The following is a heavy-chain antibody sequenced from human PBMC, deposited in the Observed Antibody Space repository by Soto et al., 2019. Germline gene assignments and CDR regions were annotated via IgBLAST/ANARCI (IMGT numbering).Heavy chain of an antibody. V-gene: IGHV4-31*03. CDR1: GGSISSGGYY. Sequence: QVQLQESGPGLVKPSQTLSLTCTVSGGSISSGGYYWSWIRQHPGKGLEWIGYIYYSGSTYYNPSLKGRVTLAVDTSKHQCSLKLSSVTAADTAVYYCASDRMSGSCDYWGQGTLVTVSS. D-gene: IGHD2-15*01. CDR2: IYYSGST. J-gene: IGHJ4*02. CDR3: ASDRMSGSCDY.